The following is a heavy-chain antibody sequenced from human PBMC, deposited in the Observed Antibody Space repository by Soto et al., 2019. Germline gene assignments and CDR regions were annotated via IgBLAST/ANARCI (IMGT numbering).Heavy chain of an antibody. V-gene: IGHV1-3*01. CDR1: GYTFSNYA. CDR2: INAGSGNT. CDR3: ARGGSSSWTSLDY. Sequence: VASVKVSCKASGYTFSNYAMYWVRQAPGQRLEWMGWINAGSGNTKSSQKFQGRVTITRATSANTAYMELSSLRSEDTAVYYCARGGSSSWTSLDYWGQ. J-gene: IGHJ4*01. D-gene: IGHD6-13*01.